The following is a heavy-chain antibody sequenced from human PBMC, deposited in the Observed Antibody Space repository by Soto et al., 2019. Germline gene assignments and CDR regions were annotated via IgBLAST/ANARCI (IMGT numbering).Heavy chain of an antibody. D-gene: IGHD4-17*01. CDR2: ISSSSSTI. Sequence: LSLTCAASGFTFSSYSMNWVRQAPGKGLEWVSYISSSSSTIYYADSVKGRFTISRDNAKNSLYLQMNSLRAEDTAVYYCAREGTVTRYYYYYYMDVWGKGTTVTVSS. CDR3: AREGTVTRYYYYYYMDV. V-gene: IGHV3-48*01. J-gene: IGHJ6*03. CDR1: GFTFSSYS.